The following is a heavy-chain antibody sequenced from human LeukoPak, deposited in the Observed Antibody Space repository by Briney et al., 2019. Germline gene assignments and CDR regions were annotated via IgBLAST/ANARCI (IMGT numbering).Heavy chain of an antibody. CDR1: GHTFTGYY. D-gene: IGHD3-9*01. CDR3: ARVYYDILTGYYGHAFDI. Sequence: ASVKVSCKASGHTFTGYYMHWVRQAPGQGLEWMGWINPNSGGTNYAQKFQGRVTMTRDTSISTAYMELSRLRSEDTAVYYCARVYYDILTGYYGHAFDIWGQGTMVTVSS. V-gene: IGHV1-2*02. J-gene: IGHJ3*02. CDR2: INPNSGGT.